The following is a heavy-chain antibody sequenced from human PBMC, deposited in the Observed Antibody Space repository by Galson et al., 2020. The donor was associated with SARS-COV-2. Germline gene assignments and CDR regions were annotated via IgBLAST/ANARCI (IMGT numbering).Heavy chain of an antibody. Sequence: GGSLRLSCAASGFTVSSNYMIWVRQAPGKGLEWVSLIFIGGITSYADSVKGRFTISRVPSKNTLYLQMNSLRAEDTAVYYCARDENGNKGMDVWGQGTTVTVSS. CDR3: ARDENGNKGMDV. CDR1: GFTVSSNY. J-gene: IGHJ6*02. CDR2: IFIGGIT. V-gene: IGHV3-53*01. D-gene: IGHD2-8*01.